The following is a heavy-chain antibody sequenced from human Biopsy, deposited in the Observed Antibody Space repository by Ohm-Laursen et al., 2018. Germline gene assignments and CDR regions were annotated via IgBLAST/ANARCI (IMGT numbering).Heavy chain of an antibody. V-gene: IGHV4-59*02. CDR3: ARDSGILNYGNFKYYHYYGMDV. CDR2: IYYSVMT. J-gene: IGHJ6*02. Sequence: GTLSLTCTVSGDSVTKYYWSWIRQPPGKGLEWIGHIYYSVMTNYNPSLQSRVSISVDTSRNQVSLILSSVTAADTAVYYCARDSGILNYGNFKYYHYYGMDVWGQGTKVTVSS. D-gene: IGHD4-11*01. CDR1: GDSVTKYY.